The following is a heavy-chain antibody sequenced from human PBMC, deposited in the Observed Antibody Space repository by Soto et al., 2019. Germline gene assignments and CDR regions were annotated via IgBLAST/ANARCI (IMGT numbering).Heavy chain of an antibody. V-gene: IGHV3-30*18. Sequence: QVQLVESGGGVVQPGRSLRISCAASGFSFSTYAMHWVRQAPGKGLEWVAVISFDGSSEHYADSVRGRFTISRDNSKDTLDLQMSSLRPEDTAVYYCAKEGYTSAWYTNWFESWGQGTLVAVSS. D-gene: IGHD6-19*01. J-gene: IGHJ5*01. CDR1: GFSFSTYA. CDR3: AKEGYTSAWYTNWFES. CDR2: ISFDGSSE.